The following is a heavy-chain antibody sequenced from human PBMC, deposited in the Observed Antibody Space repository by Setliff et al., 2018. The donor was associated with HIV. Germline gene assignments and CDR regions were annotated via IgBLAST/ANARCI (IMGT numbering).Heavy chain of an antibody. CDR2: INPASITM. CDR1: GFTFDSHG. CDR3: AKAIDRTGLHFDY. J-gene: IGHJ4*02. Sequence: GGSLRLSCAGSGFTFDSHGMIWVRQAPGRGLEWLSYINPASITMYYADSVKGRFTISRDNSKNTLYLQMNSLRAEDTAVYYCAKAIDRTGLHFDYWGQGTLVTVSS. D-gene: IGHD1-1*01. V-gene: IGHV3-48*01.